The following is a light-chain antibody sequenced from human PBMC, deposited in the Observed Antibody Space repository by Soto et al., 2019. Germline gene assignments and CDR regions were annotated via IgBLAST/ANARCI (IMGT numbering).Light chain of an antibody. Sequence: QSALTQPASVSGSPGQSITISCTGTSSNVGSYKLVSWYQQHPGKAPKLMIFEVNKRPSGVPDRFSGSKSGTSASLAISGLQSEDEADYYCAAWDDSLNGPVFGGGTKLTVL. CDR2: EVN. V-gene: IGLV2-14*02. J-gene: IGLJ3*02. CDR3: AAWDDSLNGPV. CDR1: SSNVGSYKL.